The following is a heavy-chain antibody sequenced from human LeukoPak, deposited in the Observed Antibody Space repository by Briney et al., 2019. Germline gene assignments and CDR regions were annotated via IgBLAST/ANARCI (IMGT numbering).Heavy chain of an antibody. Sequence: GGSLRLSCAASGFTFSSYAMHWVRQAPGKGLEWVAVISYDGSNKYYADSVKGRFTISRDNSKNTLYLQMNSLRAEDTAVYYCARASGWELLRGFDYWGQGTLVTVSS. J-gene: IGHJ4*02. CDR2: ISYDGSNK. CDR1: GFTFSSYA. D-gene: IGHD1-26*01. V-gene: IGHV3-30-3*01. CDR3: ARASGWELLRGFDY.